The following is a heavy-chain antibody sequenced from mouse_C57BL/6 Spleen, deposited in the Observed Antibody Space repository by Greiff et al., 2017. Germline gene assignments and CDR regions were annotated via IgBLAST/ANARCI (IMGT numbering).Heavy chain of an antibody. Sequence: EVQLQQSGPELVKPGASVKIPCKASGYTFTDYNMDWVKQSHGQSLEWIGDINPNNGGTIYNQKFKGKATLTVDKSSNTAYMELRSLTSEDTAGYFCAMAYTCDYDSWFAYWGQGTLVTVSA. CDR2: INPNNGGT. CDR3: AMAYTCDYDSWFAY. D-gene: IGHD2-4*01. J-gene: IGHJ3*01. CDR1: GYTFTDYN. V-gene: IGHV1-18*01.